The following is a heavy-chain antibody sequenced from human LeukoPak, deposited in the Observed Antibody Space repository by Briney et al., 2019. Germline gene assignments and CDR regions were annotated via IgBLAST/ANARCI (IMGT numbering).Heavy chain of an antibody. D-gene: IGHD2-21*01. Sequence: GGSLRLSCAASGFTFSTYWMTWVRQAPGKGLEYVANINQGGSEKYYVDSVKGRFTISRDNAKNSLYLQMNSLRAEGTAVYYCARDLTCCGGDCFWGQGTLVTVSS. J-gene: IGHJ4*02. CDR3: ARDLTCCGGDCF. CDR1: GFTFSTYW. V-gene: IGHV3-7*01. CDR2: INQGGSEK.